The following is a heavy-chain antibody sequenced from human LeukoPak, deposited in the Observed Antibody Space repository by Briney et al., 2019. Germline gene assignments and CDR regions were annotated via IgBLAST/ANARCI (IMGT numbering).Heavy chain of an antibody. Sequence: GGSLRLSCAASGFTFSNAWMSWVRQAPGKGLEWVGRIKSNTDSGTTDYAAPVKGRFTISRDDSKNTLYLQMNSLKTEDTAVYYCTTVTTYYDFWSGYWQDYWGQGTLVTVSS. CDR1: GFTFSNAW. J-gene: IGHJ4*02. V-gene: IGHV3-15*01. CDR2: IKSNTDSGTT. CDR3: TTVTTYYDFWSGYWQDY. D-gene: IGHD3-3*01.